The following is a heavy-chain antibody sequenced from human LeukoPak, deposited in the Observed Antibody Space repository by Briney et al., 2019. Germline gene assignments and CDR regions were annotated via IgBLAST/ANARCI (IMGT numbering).Heavy chain of an antibody. CDR1: GFIFNNYG. J-gene: IGHJ5*02. Sequence: GGSLRLSCAASGFIFNNYGLIWVRQAPGKGLEWVSAISNDGGGTQYADFVEGRFTISRDNSKNTLFLQMSSLRAEDTALYYCAKGSSGYSADLWGQGTLVTVSS. V-gene: IGHV3-23*01. CDR2: ISNDGGGT. D-gene: IGHD3-22*01. CDR3: AKGSSGYSADL.